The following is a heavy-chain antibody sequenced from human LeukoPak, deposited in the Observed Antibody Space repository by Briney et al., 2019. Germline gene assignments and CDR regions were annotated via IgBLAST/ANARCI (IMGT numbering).Heavy chain of an antibody. D-gene: IGHD6-25*01. CDR2: IYYSGST. V-gene: IGHV4-59*01. CDR3: ARGRGYADY. CDR1: GGSISGFY. Sequence: SETLSLTCTVSGGSISGFYWSWIRQPPGKGLEWIGYIYYSGSTNYNPSLKSRVTISVDTSKNQFSLKLTSVSSEDTAVYYCARGRGYADYWGQGALVTVSS. J-gene: IGHJ4*02.